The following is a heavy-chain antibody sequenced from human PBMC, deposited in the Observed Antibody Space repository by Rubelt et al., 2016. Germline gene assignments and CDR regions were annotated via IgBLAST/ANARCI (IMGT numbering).Heavy chain of an antibody. V-gene: IGHV3-7*03. CDR2: IKQDGSEE. Sequence: VRQAPGKGLEWVANIKQDGSEEYYVDSVTGRFTISRDNAKNSLYLQMNSLRADDTAIYYCARVYTRTSGRGLDYWGQGTLVTVSS. J-gene: IGHJ4*02. CDR3: ARVYTRTSGRGLDY. D-gene: IGHD6-6*01.